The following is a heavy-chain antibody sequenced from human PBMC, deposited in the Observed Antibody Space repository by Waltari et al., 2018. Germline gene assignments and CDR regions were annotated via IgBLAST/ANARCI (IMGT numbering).Heavy chain of an antibody. Sequence: QVQLVESGGGEVQPGRSLRLSCAASGFTFSDYGMHWVRQAPGKGLEWVAVIWFDGSNKYYSGSVKGRFTVSRDNSKNILYLQMNSLRAEDTAVYYCARVRGGSYYGVDYWGQGTLVTVSS. J-gene: IGHJ4*02. D-gene: IGHD1-26*01. V-gene: IGHV3-33*01. CDR3: ARVRGGSYYGVDY. CDR1: GFTFSDYG. CDR2: IWFDGSNK.